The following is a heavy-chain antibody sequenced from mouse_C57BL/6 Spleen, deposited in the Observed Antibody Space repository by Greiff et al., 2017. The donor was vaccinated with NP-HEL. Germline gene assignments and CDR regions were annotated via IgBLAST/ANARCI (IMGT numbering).Heavy chain of an antibody. CDR2: IDPEDGDT. CDR3: TTSLQGGFAY. Sequence: VQLKQSGAELVRPGASVKLSCTASGFNIKDYYMHWVKQRPEQGLEWIGRIDPEDGDTEYAPKFQGKATMTADPSSTTAYLQLSSLTSEDTAVYYCTTSLQGGFAYWGQGTLVTVSA. CDR1: GFNIKDYY. D-gene: IGHD6-2*01. V-gene: IGHV14-1*01. J-gene: IGHJ3*01.